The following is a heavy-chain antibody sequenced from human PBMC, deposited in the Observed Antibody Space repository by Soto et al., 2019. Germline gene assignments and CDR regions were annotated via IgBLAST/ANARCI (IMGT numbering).Heavy chain of an antibody. V-gene: IGHV1-46*01. CDR1: RDTFTSYY. CDR3: ARSSGGNFGIIIEGTNWFAP. CDR2: INPHGGST. D-gene: IGHD1-26*01. J-gene: IGHJ5*02. Sequence: ASVKVSCKAPRDTFTSYYINWVRQAPGQGLEWMGVINPHGGSTAYAQKFKGRVTLTRDTSASTVYMEVSSLTSEDTAMYYCARSSGGNFGIIIEGTNWFAPWDQGTPVTVSS.